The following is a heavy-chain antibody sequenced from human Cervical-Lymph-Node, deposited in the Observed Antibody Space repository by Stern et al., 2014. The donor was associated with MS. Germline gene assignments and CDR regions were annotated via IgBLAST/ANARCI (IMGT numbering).Heavy chain of an antibody. Sequence: QVTLKESGPTLVKPTQTLTLTCRASGFSLSTVGEGVGWIRQPPGKALEWLALIYWGDDWRSRPSLKGRLTISKDTAKNLVVPKMTNMDPLDTATYYCAHTSLSVGVSFDYWGQGTLITVSS. D-gene: IGHD3-10*01. CDR1: GFSLSTVGEG. CDR3: AHTSLSVGVSFDY. V-gene: IGHV2-5*09. CDR2: IYWGDDW. J-gene: IGHJ4*02.